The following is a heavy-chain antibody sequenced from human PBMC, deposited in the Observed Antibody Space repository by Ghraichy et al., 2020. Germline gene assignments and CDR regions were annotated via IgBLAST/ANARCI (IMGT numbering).Heavy chain of an antibody. V-gene: IGHV3-21*01. J-gene: IGHJ3*01. Sequence: GGSLRLSCAATGFTFSSYTMNWVRQAPGKGLEWVSSISSTNDYIYYRDAVRGRFTISRDNVKRSLILQMNSLRPEDTAVYYCARDKAMGHNFWGDAIDLWGQGTQVTVSS. CDR1: GFTFSSYT. D-gene: IGHD3-16*01. CDR2: ISSTNDYI. CDR3: ARDKAMGHNFWGDAIDL.